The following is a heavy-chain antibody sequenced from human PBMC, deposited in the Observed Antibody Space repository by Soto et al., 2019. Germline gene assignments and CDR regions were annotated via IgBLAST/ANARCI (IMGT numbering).Heavy chain of an antibody. J-gene: IGHJ4*02. CDR1: GFTFSSYG. V-gene: IGHV3-30*18. D-gene: IGHD5-18*01. Sequence: QVQLVESGGGVVQPGRSLRLSCAASGFTFSSYGMHWVRQAPGKGLEWVAVISYDGSNKYYADSVKGRFTISRDNSKNTLYLQMNSLRAEDTAVYYCAKDRRGYSYGETFDYWGQGTLVTVSS. CDR2: ISYDGSNK. CDR3: AKDRRGYSYGETFDY.